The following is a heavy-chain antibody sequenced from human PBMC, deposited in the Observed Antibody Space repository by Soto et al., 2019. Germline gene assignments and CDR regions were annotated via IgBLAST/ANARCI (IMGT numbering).Heavy chain of an antibody. CDR1: GGSISSYY. V-gene: IGHV4-59*01. CDR3: ARTYGDYVLDY. J-gene: IGHJ4*02. D-gene: IGHD4-17*01. CDR2: IYYSGST. Sequence: SETLSLTCTVSGGSISSYYWSWIRQPPGKGLEWIGYIYYSGSTNYNPSLKSRVTISLDTSKNQFSLKLSSVTAADTAVYYCARTYGDYVLDYWGQGTLVTVSS.